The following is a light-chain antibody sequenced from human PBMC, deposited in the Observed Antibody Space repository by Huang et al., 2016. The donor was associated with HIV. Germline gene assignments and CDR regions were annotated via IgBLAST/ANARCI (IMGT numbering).Light chain of an antibody. V-gene: IGKV3-15*01. CDR3: QQYNNWPYT. Sequence: EIVMTQSPATLSVSPGERTTLSCRASQTISSNVAWYQQKPGQAPSLLIFGASTRVTGIPARFSGSGSGTEFTLTISSLHSEDSALYYCQQYNNWPYTFGQGTKLEIK. J-gene: IGKJ2*01. CDR2: GAS. CDR1: QTISSN.